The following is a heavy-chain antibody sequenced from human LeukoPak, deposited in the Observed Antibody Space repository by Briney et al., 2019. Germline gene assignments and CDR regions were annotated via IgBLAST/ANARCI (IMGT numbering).Heavy chain of an antibody. CDR2: ISSTSSHI. Sequence: GGSLRLSCAASGFSLISYNMNWVGHAPGQGLEWVSSISSTSSHIYYADSVKGRFTISRDNAKNSLYLQMNSLRAEDTAMYYCATAPYDILTGYSPYYFESWGQGTLVTVSS. V-gene: IGHV3-21*06. D-gene: IGHD3-9*01. CDR1: GFSLISYN. CDR3: ATAPYDILTGYSPYYFES. J-gene: IGHJ4*02.